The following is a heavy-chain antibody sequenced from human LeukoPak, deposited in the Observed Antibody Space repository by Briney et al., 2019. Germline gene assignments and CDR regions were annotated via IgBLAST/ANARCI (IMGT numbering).Heavy chain of an antibody. Sequence: QLGGSVRLSCAASGFTFSNYAMSWVRQAPGKGLEWVSGISGSGGSTNYADSVKGRFTISRDNSKNTMYLQMNSLRAEDTAVYYCANVVGSGWGQGTLVTVSS. CDR3: ANVVGSG. CDR2: ISGSGGST. CDR1: GFTFSNYA. V-gene: IGHV3-23*01. J-gene: IGHJ4*02. D-gene: IGHD1-26*01.